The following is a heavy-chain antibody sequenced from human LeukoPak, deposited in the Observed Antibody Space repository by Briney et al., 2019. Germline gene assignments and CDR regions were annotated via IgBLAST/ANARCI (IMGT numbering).Heavy chain of an antibody. CDR1: GFTFSSYA. Sequence: PGRSLRLSCAASGFTFSSYAMSWVRQAPGKGLEWVSAISGSGGSTYYADSVKGRFTISRDNSKNTLYLQMNSLRAEDTAVYYCAKASYYDFWSDYWGQGTLVTVSS. CDR3: AKASYYDFWSDY. J-gene: IGHJ4*02. CDR2: ISGSGGST. V-gene: IGHV3-23*01. D-gene: IGHD3-3*01.